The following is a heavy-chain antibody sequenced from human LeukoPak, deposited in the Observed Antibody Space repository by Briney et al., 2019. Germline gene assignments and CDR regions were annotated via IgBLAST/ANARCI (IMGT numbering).Heavy chain of an antibody. V-gene: IGHV1-18*01. CDR2: ISAYNGNT. J-gene: IGHJ4*02. CDR1: GYTFTSYG. D-gene: IGHD6-6*01. CDR3: ARDPYSSSSPTLDY. Sequence: GASVKVSCKASGYTFTSYGISWVRQAPGQGLEWMGWISAYNGNTNYAQKLQGRVTMTTDTSTSTAYMELRSLRSDDTAVYYCARDPYSSSSPTLDYWGQGTLVTVSS.